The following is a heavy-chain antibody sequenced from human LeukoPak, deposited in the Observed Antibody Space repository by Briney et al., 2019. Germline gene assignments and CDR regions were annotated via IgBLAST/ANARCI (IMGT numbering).Heavy chain of an antibody. CDR1: GGSISSYY. CDR2: IYYSGST. CDR3: ARLTSVVVVAATHNWFAP. Sequence: PSETLSLTCTVSGGSISSYYWSWIRQPPGKGLEWIGYIYYSGSTNYNPSLKSRVTISVDTSKNQFSLKLSSVTAADTAVYYCARLTSVVVVAATHNWFAPWGQGTLVTVSS. D-gene: IGHD2-15*01. J-gene: IGHJ5*02. V-gene: IGHV4-59*01.